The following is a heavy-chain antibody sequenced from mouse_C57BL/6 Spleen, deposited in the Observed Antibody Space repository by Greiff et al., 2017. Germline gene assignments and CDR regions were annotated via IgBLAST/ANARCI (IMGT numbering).Heavy chain of an antibody. J-gene: IGHJ1*03. CDR3: ARTPHGYYWYFDV. CDR2: INPSSGYT. D-gene: IGHD2-2*01. V-gene: IGHV1-7*01. Sequence: QVQLQQSGAELAKPGASVKLSCKASGYTFTSYWMHWVKQRPGQGLEWIGYINPSSGYTKYNQKFKDKATLTADKSSSTAYMQLSSLTYEDSAVYYCARTPHGYYWYFDVWGTGTTVTVSS. CDR1: GYTFTSYW.